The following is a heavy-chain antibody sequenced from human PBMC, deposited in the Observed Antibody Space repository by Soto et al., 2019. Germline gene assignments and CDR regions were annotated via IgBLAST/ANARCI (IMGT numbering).Heavy chain of an antibody. D-gene: IGHD3-10*01. J-gene: IGHJ4*02. V-gene: IGHV3-23*01. Sequence: GSLRLSCAASGFTFKNYGMNWVRQAPGKGLEWVSAMNSVGDTSYYADSVKGRFTISRDNSNNTLFLEMNSLRVEDTAVYFCSKGTPVGRGSDYWGQGTLVTVSS. CDR2: MNSVGDTS. CDR1: GFTFKNYG. CDR3: SKGTPVGRGSDY.